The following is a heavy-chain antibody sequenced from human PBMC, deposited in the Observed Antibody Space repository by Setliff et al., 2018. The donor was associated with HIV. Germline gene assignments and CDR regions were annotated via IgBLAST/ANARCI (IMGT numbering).Heavy chain of an antibody. CDR2: INHSGST. CDR1: GVSFSAYH. Sequence: PSETLSLTCAVYGVSFSAYHWSWIRQPPGKGLEWIGEINHSGSTNYNPSLKSRVTISVDTSKNQFSLKLRSVFAGDTAVYYCVRDPGYDSGWSGTTFDYWGQGTSVTVSS. CDR3: VRDPGYDSGWSGTTFDY. J-gene: IGHJ4*02. V-gene: IGHV4-34*01. D-gene: IGHD6-19*01.